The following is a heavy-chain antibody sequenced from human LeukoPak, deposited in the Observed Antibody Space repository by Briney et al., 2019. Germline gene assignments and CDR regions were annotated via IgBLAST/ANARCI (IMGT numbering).Heavy chain of an antibody. CDR2: IKSKTDGGTT. D-gene: IGHD2-15*01. CDR3: TTRIGYCSGGSCSAVDY. V-gene: IGHV3-15*01. CDR1: GFTLSNAW. J-gene: IGHJ4*02. Sequence: GGSLRLSCAASGFTLSNAWMSWVRQAPGKGLEWVGRIKSKTDGGTTDYAAPVKGRFTISRDDSKNTLYLQMNSLKTEDTAVYYCTTRIGYCSGGSCSAVDYWGQGTLVTVSS.